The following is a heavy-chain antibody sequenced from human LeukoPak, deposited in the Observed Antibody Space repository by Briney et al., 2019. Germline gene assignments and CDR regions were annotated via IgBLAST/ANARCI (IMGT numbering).Heavy chain of an antibody. Sequence: PSETLSLTCSVSGGSISGYYWTWIRQPAGKGLEWIGRVYTSGNTHYNPSLKTRLTMSVDTSKNQFSLKLSSVIAADTAVYYCARLITGTTTAFDIWGQGTMVTVSS. J-gene: IGHJ3*02. CDR2: VYTSGNT. V-gene: IGHV4-4*07. D-gene: IGHD1-7*01. CDR1: GGSISGYY. CDR3: ARLITGTTTAFDI.